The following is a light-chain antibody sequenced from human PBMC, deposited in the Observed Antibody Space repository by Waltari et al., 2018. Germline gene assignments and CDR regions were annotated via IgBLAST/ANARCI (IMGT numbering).Light chain of an antibody. V-gene: IGLV1-40*01. CDR3: PSFEHHLGGSVI. J-gene: IGLJ2*01. CDR2: RDR. Sequence: QSVLTQPPSVSGAPGQRVTISCKGSRSNIGTGYDVHWYQQLPGKAPNLLIYRDRPRPSGVPGRVPCSKSGTSVSLAITGVQAEEEAHYYRPSFEHHLGGSVILGGGPKLIVL. CDR1: RSNIGTGYD.